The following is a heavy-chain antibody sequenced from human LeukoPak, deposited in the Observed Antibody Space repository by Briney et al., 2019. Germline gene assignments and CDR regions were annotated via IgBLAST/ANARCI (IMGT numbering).Heavy chain of an antibody. V-gene: IGHV1-69*04. D-gene: IGHD5-24*01. CDR3: ARDLGWSALEMATTPLSIVREGDY. CDR2: IIPILGIA. CDR1: GSTFSSYA. J-gene: IGHJ4*02. Sequence: VASVKVSCKASGSTFSSYAISWVRQAPGQGLEWMGRIIPILGIANYAQKFQGRVTITADKSTSTAYMELSSLRSEDTAVYYCARDLGWSALEMATTPLSIVREGDYWGQGTLVTVSS.